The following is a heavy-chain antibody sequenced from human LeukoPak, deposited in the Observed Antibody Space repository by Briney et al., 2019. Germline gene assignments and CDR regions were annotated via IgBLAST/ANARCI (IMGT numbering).Heavy chain of an antibody. D-gene: IGHD2-21*02. CDR3: ARDISYCGGDCAPYYFDY. Sequence: GGSLRLSCAASGFTFSSHTMNWVRQAPGKGLEWVSYISNTGMTTHYADSVKGRFTISRDNAKNSLYLQMNSLRAEDTAVYYCARDISYCGGDCAPYYFDYWGQGTLVTVSS. CDR1: GFTFSSHT. J-gene: IGHJ4*02. CDR2: ISNTGMTT. V-gene: IGHV3-48*04.